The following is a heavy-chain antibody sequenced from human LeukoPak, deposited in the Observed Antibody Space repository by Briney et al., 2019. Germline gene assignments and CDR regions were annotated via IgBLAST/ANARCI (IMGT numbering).Heavy chain of an antibody. CDR1: GGTFSSYA. CDR2: IIPILGIA. J-gene: IGHJ4*02. D-gene: IGHD5-24*01. CDR3: ARGRDGYNFVGH. Sequence: SVKVSCKASGGTFSSYAISWVRQPPGQGLEWMGRIIPILGIANYAQKFQGRVTITADKSTSTAYMELSSLRSEDTAVYYCARGRDGYNFVGHWGQGTLVTVSS. V-gene: IGHV1-69*04.